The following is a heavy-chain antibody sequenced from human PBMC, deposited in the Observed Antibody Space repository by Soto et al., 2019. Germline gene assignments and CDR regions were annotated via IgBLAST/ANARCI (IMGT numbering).Heavy chain of an antibody. V-gene: IGHV3-9*01. Sequence: EVQLVESGGGLVQPGRSLRLSCAASGFTFDDYAMHWVRQAPGKGLEWVSGISWNSGSIGYADSVKGRFTISRDNHKNSLYLQMNSLRAEDTALYYCAKGGQLLTEGGGYWGQGTLVTVSS. CDR3: AKGGQLLTEGGGY. CDR1: GFTFDDYA. D-gene: IGHD2-2*01. CDR2: ISWNSGSI. J-gene: IGHJ4*02.